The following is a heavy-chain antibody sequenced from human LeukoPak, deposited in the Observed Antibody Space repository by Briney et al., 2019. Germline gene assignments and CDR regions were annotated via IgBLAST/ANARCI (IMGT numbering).Heavy chain of an antibody. CDR1: GFTFSTYS. CDR2: ISSGSSYK. J-gene: IGHJ4*02. V-gene: IGHV3-21*04. CDR3: AKDNVLRYFDWLNYFDY. Sequence: GGSLRLSCAASGFTFSTYSINWVRQAPGKGLEWVSSISSGSSYKYYADSVKGRFTISRDNSKNTLYLQMNSLRAEDTAVYYCAKDNVLRYFDWLNYFDYWGQGTLVTVSS. D-gene: IGHD3-9*01.